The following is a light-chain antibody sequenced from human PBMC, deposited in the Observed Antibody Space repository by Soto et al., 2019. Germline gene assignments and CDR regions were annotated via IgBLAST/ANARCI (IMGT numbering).Light chain of an antibody. Sequence: DIVLTQSPATLSLSPGERATLSCRASQSGRDYLAWYQHKPGQAPRILIYDASNRATGITARFSSSGSGTVFTLTISTLEPEDFAVYYCQQRSNLPGTFGQGTKLQNK. V-gene: IGKV3-11*01. CDR3: QQRSNLPGT. CDR1: QSGRDY. CDR2: DAS. J-gene: IGKJ2*01.